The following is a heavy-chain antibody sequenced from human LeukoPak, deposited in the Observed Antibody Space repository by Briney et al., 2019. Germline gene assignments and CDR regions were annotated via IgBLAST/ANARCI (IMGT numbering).Heavy chain of an antibody. CDR1: GFTFSSYE. V-gene: IGHV3-48*03. CDR2: ISSSGSTI. CDR3: ARENYYGSGSTLNWFDP. Sequence: GGSLRLSCAASGFTFSSYEMNWVRQAPGKGLEWVSYISSSGSTIYYADSVKGRFTISRDNAKNSLYLQMNSLRAEDMAVYYCARENYYGSGSTLNWFDPWGQGTLVTVSS. J-gene: IGHJ5*02. D-gene: IGHD3-10*01.